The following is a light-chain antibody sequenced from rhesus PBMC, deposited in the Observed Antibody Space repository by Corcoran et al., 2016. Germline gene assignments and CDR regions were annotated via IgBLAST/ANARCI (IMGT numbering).Light chain of an antibody. CDR1: QGISSS. Sequence: DIQMSQSPSSLSASVGDRVTITCRASQGISSSLNWYQQKPGKAPKLLIYYANSLASGVPSRFSGSGSGTDFPLTISSLQPEDFATYYCQQGNSNPFTFGPGTKLDIK. V-gene: IGKV1-32*02. J-gene: IGKJ3*01. CDR3: QQGNSNPFT. CDR2: YAN.